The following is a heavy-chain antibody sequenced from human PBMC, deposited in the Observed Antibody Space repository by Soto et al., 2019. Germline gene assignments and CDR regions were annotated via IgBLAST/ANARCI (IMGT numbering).Heavy chain of an antibody. CDR2: IWYDGSNK. Sequence: PGGSLRLSCAASGFTFSSYGMHWVRQAPGKGLEWVAVIWYDGSNKYYADSVKGRFTISRDNSKNTLYLQMNSLRAEDTAVYYCARDDGNFQLWPLFDYWGQGTLVTVSS. V-gene: IGHV3-33*01. D-gene: IGHD5-18*01. CDR3: ARDDGNFQLWPLFDY. CDR1: GFTFSSYG. J-gene: IGHJ4*02.